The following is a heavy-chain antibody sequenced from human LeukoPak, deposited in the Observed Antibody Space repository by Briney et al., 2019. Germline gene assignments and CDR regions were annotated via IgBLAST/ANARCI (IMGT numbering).Heavy chain of an antibody. D-gene: IGHD6-19*01. CDR1: GFTFSSYW. Sequence: GGSLRLSCAASGFTFSSYWMTWVRQPPGKGLEWVATIEEDENKRYYVDSVKGRFTISRDNAENSVYLQMNSLRAEDTAVYYCARDAVAYWGQGTLVIVSS. J-gene: IGHJ4*02. CDR3: ARDAVAY. V-gene: IGHV3-7*03. CDR2: IEEDENKR.